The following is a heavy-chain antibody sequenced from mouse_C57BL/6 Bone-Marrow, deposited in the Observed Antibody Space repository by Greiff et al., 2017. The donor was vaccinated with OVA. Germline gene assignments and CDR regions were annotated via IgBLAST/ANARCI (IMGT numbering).Heavy chain of an antibody. D-gene: IGHD1-1*01. V-gene: IGHV1-61*01. CDR3: ARCHYGSSYGYFDV. CDR2: IYPSDSET. Sequence: QVQLQQPGAELVRPGSSVKLSCKASGYTFTSYWMDWVKQRPGQGLEWIGNIYPSDSETHYNQKFKDKATLTVDKSSSTAYMQLSSLTSEDSAVYYCARCHYGSSYGYFDVWGTGTTVTVSS. J-gene: IGHJ1*03. CDR1: GYTFTSYW.